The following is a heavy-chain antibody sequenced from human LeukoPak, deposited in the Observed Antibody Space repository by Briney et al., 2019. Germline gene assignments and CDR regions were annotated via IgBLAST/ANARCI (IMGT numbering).Heavy chain of an antibody. D-gene: IGHD6-19*01. CDR2: IWYDGSNK. V-gene: IGHV3-33*01. CDR3: ARDTPASSGWYDY. Sequence: PGGSLRLSCAASGFTFSSYGMHWVRQAPGKGLEWVAVIWYDGSNKYYADSVKGRFTISRDNSKNTLYLQMNSLRAEDTAVHYCARDTPASSGWYDYWGQGTLVTVSS. CDR1: GFTFSSYG. J-gene: IGHJ4*02.